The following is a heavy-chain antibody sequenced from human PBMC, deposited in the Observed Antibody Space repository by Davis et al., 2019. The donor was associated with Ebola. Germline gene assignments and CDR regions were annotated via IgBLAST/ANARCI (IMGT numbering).Heavy chain of an antibody. D-gene: IGHD6-13*01. Sequence: GESLKISCAASGFTVSSNYMSWIRQAPGKGLEWVSYISSSSSTIYYADSVKGRFTISRDNAKNSLYLQMNSLRDEDTAVYYCARVLAAGSGWFDPWGQGTLVTVSS. V-gene: IGHV3-48*02. J-gene: IGHJ5*02. CDR1: GFTVSSNY. CDR2: ISSSSSTI. CDR3: ARVLAAGSGWFDP.